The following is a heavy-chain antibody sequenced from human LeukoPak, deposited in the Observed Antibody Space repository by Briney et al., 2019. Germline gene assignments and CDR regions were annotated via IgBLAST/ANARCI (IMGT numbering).Heavy chain of an antibody. CDR1: GYTFTSYG. J-gene: IGHJ6*02. D-gene: IGHD2-2*01. V-gene: IGHV1-69*13. Sequence: ASVKVSCKASGYTFTSYGISWVRQAPGQGLEWMGGIIPIFGTANYAQKFQGRVTITADESTSTAYMELSSLRSEDTAVYYCARDLGKYCSSTSCYYYGMDVWGQGTTVTVSS. CDR2: IIPIFGTA. CDR3: ARDLGKYCSSTSCYYYGMDV.